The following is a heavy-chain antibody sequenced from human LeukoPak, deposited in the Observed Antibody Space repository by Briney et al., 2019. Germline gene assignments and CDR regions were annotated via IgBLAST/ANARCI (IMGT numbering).Heavy chain of an antibody. CDR1: GFIFSSYA. CDR3: AKGGPIAAAGLIYYFDY. J-gene: IGHJ4*02. Sequence: GGSLRLSCAASGFIFSSYAMSWVRQAPGKGLEWVSAISGSGGSTYYADSVKGRFTISRDNSKNTLYLQMNSLRAEDTAVYYCAKGGPIAAAGLIYYFDYWGQGTLVTVSS. CDR2: ISGSGGST. V-gene: IGHV3-23*01. D-gene: IGHD6-13*01.